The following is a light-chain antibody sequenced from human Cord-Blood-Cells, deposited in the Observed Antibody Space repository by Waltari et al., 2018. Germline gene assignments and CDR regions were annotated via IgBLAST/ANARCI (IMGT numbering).Light chain of an antibody. Sequence: EIVMTQSPATLSVSPGERATPPCRASQSVSSNLAWYQQKPGQAPRLLIYGASTRSTGIPARFSGSGSGREFTLTISSLQSEDFAVYYCQQYNNWPRTFGQGTKVEIK. CDR3: QQYNNWPRT. CDR2: GAS. V-gene: IGKV3-15*01. CDR1: QSVSSN. J-gene: IGKJ1*01.